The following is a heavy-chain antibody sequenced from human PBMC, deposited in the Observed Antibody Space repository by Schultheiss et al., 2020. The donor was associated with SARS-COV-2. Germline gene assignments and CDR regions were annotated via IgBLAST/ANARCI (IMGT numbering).Heavy chain of an antibody. J-gene: IGHJ5*02. Sequence: SQTLSLTCTVSGGSISSYYWSWIRQPAGKGLEWIGYIYYSGSTYYNPSLKSRVTISVDTSKNQFSLKLSSVTAADTAVYYCARHIHSGYDLSDWFDPWGQGTLVTVSS. CDR3: ARHIHSGYDLSDWFDP. D-gene: IGHD5-12*01. V-gene: IGHV4-59*08. CDR2: IYYSGST. CDR1: GGSISSYY.